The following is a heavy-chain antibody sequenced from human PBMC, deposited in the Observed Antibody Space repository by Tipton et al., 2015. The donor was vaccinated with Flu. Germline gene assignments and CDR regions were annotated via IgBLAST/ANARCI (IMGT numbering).Heavy chain of an antibody. D-gene: IGHD6-13*01. J-gene: IGHJ6*02. Sequence: SLRLSCEASGFTFSSYAMHWVRQATGKGLEWVSGIGTFGDTYYAASVKGRFTISRENAKNSLYLQMNSLRAGDTAVFYCARGPLPDSNWYNGMDVWGQGTTVTVFS. CDR3: ARGPLPDSNWYNGMDV. CDR1: GFTFSSYA. V-gene: IGHV3-13*01. CDR2: IGTFGDT.